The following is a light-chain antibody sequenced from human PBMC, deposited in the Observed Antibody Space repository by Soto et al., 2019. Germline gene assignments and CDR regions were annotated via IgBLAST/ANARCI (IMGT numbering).Light chain of an antibody. CDR1: SSDVGGYNY. CDR3: SSYTSSISYV. V-gene: IGLV2-14*03. CDR2: DVS. Sequence: QSLLTQPASVSGSPGQSITISCNGTSSDVGGYNYVSWYQRHPGEAPKLIIYDVSNRPSGVSDRFSGSKSGNTASLTISGLQAEDEADYYCSSYTSSISYVFGTGTKVTVL. J-gene: IGLJ1*01.